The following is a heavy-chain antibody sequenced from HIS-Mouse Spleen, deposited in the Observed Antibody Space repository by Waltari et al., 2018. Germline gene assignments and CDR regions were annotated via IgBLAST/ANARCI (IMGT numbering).Heavy chain of an antibody. CDR3: ARFPARSSNWNDWFDP. D-gene: IGHD1-1*01. V-gene: IGHV3-74*01. Sequence: EVQLVESGGGLVQPGGSLRLSCAASGFTFSSYWMHWVRQAPGKGLGGATRINRVGMNTSKADSGQGRFTTSRDNAKKTLYLQMNSLRAEDTAVYYCARFPARSSNWNDWFDPWGQGTLVTVSS. CDR1: GFTFSSYW. J-gene: IGHJ5*02. CDR2: INRVGMNT.